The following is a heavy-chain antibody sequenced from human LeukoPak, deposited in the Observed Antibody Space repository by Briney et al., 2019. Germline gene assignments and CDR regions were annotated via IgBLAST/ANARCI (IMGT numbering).Heavy chain of an antibody. CDR1: GFTFSSYS. Sequence: PGGSLRLSCAASGFTFSSYSMNWVRQAPGKGLEWVSYISSSSSTIYYADSVKGRFTISRDNAKNSLYLQMNSLGAEDTAVYYCARERYDFWSGHYLTDAFDIWGQGTMVTVSS. V-gene: IGHV3-48*01. CDR2: ISSSSSTI. D-gene: IGHD3-3*01. J-gene: IGHJ3*02. CDR3: ARERYDFWSGHYLTDAFDI.